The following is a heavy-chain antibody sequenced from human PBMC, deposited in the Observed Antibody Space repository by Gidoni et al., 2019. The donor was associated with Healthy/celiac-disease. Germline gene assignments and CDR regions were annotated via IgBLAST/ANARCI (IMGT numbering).Heavy chain of an antibody. D-gene: IGHD2-15*01. CDR3: ARAVVAATLNWFDP. CDR2: IYYSGST. V-gene: IGHV4-59*01. J-gene: IGHJ5*02. CDR1: VGSISSYY. Sequence: QVQLQESGPGLVKPSETLSRTCTVSVGSISSYYWSWIRQPPGKGLEWIGYIYYSGSTNYNPSLKSRVTISVDTSKNQFSLKLSSVTAADTAVYYCARAVVAATLNWFDPWGQGTLVTVSS.